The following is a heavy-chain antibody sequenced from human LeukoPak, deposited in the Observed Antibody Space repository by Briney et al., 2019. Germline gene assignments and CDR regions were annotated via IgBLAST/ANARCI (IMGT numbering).Heavy chain of an antibody. J-gene: IGHJ4*02. D-gene: IGHD5-18*01. CDR2: LYYSGST. CDR1: GSMYNYY. Sequence: SETLSLTCTVSGSMYNYYWTWIRQPPGEGLEWIGSLYYSGSTYYNPSLNSRVTISVDTSKNQFSLKLSSVTAADTAVYYCARVRGMIQLWIFDYWGQGTLVTVSS. V-gene: IGHV4-39*07. CDR3: ARVRGMIQLWIFDY.